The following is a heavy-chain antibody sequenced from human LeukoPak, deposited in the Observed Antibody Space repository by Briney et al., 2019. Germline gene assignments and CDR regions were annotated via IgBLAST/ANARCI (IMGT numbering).Heavy chain of an antibody. D-gene: IGHD6-13*01. CDR1: GYTFTGYY. Sequence: EASVKVSCKASGYTFTGYYMHWVRQAPGQGLEWMGWINPNSGGTNYAQKFQGRVTMTRDTSISTAYMELSRLRSDDTAVYYCARRAAAAGRYYFDYWGQGTLVTVSS. CDR2: INPNSGGT. J-gene: IGHJ4*02. CDR3: ARRAAAAGRYYFDY. V-gene: IGHV1-2*02.